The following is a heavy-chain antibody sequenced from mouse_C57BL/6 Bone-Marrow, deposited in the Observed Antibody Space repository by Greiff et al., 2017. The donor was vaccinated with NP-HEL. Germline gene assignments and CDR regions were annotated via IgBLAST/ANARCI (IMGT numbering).Heavy chain of an antibody. CDR1: GYTFTNYW. J-gene: IGHJ2*01. D-gene: IGHD1-1*01. V-gene: IGHV1-63*01. CDR3: ARGRFITTVVPFDY. CDR2: IYPGGGYT. Sequence: QVQLQQSGAELVRPGTSVKMSCKASGYTFTNYWIGWAKQRPGHGLEWIGDIYPGGGYTNYNEKFKGKATLTADKSSSTAYMQFSSLTSEDSAIYYGARGRFITTVVPFDYWGQGTTLTVSS.